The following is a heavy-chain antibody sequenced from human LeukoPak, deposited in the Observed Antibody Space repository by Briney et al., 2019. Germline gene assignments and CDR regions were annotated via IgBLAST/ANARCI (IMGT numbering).Heavy chain of an antibody. D-gene: IGHD1-1*01. CDR1: GFTFSDYY. CDR2: ISSSSSYT. J-gene: IGHJ4*02. Sequence: GGSLRLSCAASGFTFSDYYMSWIRQAPGKGLEWVSYISSSSSYTNYADSVKGRFTISRDNAKNSLYLQMNSLRAEDTAVYYCARALATNYYFDYWGQGTLVTVSS. V-gene: IGHV3-11*06. CDR3: ARALATNYYFDY.